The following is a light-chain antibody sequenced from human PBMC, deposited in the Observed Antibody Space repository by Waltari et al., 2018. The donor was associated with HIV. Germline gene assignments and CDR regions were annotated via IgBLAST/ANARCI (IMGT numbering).Light chain of an antibody. J-gene: IGLJ2*01. CDR3: AAWDGSLNGHVV. CDR2: SNT. CDR1: SSNIGSNT. Sequence: QSVLTQPPSASGTPGQRVTISCSGSSSNIGSNTVNWYQQLPGTAPKLLIYSNTQRPSGVPDRFSVSKSGTSASLAISGLQSEDEADYYCAAWDGSLNGHVVFGGGTKLTVL. V-gene: IGLV1-44*01.